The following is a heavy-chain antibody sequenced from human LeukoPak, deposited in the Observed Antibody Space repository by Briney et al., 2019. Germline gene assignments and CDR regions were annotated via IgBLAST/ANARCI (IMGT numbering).Heavy chain of an antibody. CDR1: GGTFSSYA. Sequence: ASVKVSCKASGGTFSSYAISWVRQAPGQGLEWMGRIIPILGIANYAQKFQGRVTITGDKSTSTAYMELSSLRSEDTAVYYCARGGLTGTTLGGFNWFDPWGQGTLVTVSS. CDR2: IIPILGIA. CDR3: ARGGLTGTTLGGFNWFDP. D-gene: IGHD1-7*01. V-gene: IGHV1-69*04. J-gene: IGHJ5*02.